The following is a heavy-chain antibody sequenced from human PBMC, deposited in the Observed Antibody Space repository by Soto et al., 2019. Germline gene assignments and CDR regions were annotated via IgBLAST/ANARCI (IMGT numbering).Heavy chain of an antibody. CDR2: IYYTGSN. V-gene: IGHV4-39*01. Sequence: QLQLQESGPGLVKPSETLSLTCTVSGVSISSSNYHWGWIRQPPGNGLAWIGSIYYTGSNHYNPSLKSRVTVSADSSKNQSSLRLSSVIAADTAVHYCARHEFHSHSSGTYLDYWGQGTLVTVSS. D-gene: IGHD3-10*01. CDR3: ARHEFHSHSSGTYLDY. J-gene: IGHJ4*02. CDR1: GVSISSSNYH.